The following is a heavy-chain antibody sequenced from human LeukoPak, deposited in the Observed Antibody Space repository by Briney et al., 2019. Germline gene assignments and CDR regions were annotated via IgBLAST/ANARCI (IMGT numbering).Heavy chain of an antibody. Sequence: TGGSLRLSCAASGFTFSCYAMSWVRQAPGKGLEWVSAISGSGGSTYYPDSVKGRFTISRDNSKNTLYLQMNSLRAEDTAVYYCANPDTFELTWGQGTLVTVSS. J-gene: IGHJ5*02. D-gene: IGHD5-18*01. CDR1: GFTFSCYA. V-gene: IGHV3-23*01. CDR2: ISGSGGST. CDR3: ANPDTFELT.